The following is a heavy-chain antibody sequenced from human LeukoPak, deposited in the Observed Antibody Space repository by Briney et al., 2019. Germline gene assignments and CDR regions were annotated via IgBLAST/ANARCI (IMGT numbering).Heavy chain of an antibody. CDR1: GFTFSSYS. D-gene: IGHD2-2*01. J-gene: IGHJ6*03. V-gene: IGHV3-21*01. Sequence: PGGSLRLSCAASGFTFSSYSMNWVRQAPGKGLEWVSSISSSSSYIYYADSVKGRFTISRDNAKNSLYLQMNSLRAEDTAVYYCARDQVPAVFRAPAYYMDVWGKGTTVTVSS. CDR3: ARDQVPAVFRAPAYYMDV. CDR2: ISSSSSYI.